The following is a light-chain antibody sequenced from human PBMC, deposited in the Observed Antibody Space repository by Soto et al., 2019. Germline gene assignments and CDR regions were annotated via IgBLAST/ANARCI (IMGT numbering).Light chain of an antibody. CDR3: AAWDGSLNNVL. CDR2: GNN. Sequence: QSVLTQPPSASGTPGQRVTISCSGSGSSIGTNTVNWYRQLPGTAPKLLIYGNNQRPSGVPDRFSGSKSGTSASLAISGLQSEDEAAYYCAAWDGSLNNVLFVGGTKVPVL. J-gene: IGLJ2*01. CDR1: GSSIGTNT. V-gene: IGLV1-44*01.